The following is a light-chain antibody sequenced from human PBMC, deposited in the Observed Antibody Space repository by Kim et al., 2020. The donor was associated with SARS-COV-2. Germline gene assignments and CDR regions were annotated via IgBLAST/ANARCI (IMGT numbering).Light chain of an antibody. CDR2: DVT. J-gene: IGLJ3*02. V-gene: IGLV2-14*04. Sequence: GQSITISCTGTSSAIGVYNYVSWYQQPPGKAPKLMIYDVTKRPSGVSNRFAGSKSGNTASLTISGLQAEDEADYYCSSYTSSSTWVFGGGTQLTVL. CDR3: SSYTSSSTWV. CDR1: SSAIGVYNY.